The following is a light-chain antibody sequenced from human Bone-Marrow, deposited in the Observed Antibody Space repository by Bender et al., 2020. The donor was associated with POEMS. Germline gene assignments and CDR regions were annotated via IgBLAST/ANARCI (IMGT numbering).Light chain of an antibody. V-gene: IGLV2-11*01. J-gene: IGLJ3*02. CDR2: DVN. CDR1: SSDIGRYNY. Sequence: QSALTQPRSVSGSPGKSVTISCIGTSSDIGRYNYVSWYQQHPHKAPKAMIYDVNKRPSGIPDRFSGSKSGTTASLTISGLQAEDEADYYCSSYTSSSTRVFGGGTKLTVL. CDR3: SSYTSSSTRV.